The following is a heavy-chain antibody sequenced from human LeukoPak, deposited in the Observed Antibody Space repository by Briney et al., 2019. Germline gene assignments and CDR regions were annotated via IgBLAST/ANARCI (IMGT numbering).Heavy chain of an antibody. D-gene: IGHD2-8*01. J-gene: IGHJ4*02. V-gene: IGHV3-74*01. CDR1: GFTLSNYW. CDR3: ARALGTNSNS. CDR2: LDPDGSST. Sequence: GGSLRLSCAASGFTLSNYWMHWVRQAPGKGLVWVARLDPDGSSTYYADSVKGRFTISRDNAKNTLYLQMNSLRAEDTAVYYCARALGTNSNSWGQGTLVTVSS.